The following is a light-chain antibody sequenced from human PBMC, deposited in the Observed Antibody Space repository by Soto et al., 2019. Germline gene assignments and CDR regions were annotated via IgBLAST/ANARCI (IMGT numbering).Light chain of an antibody. CDR2: ENN. CDR3: GTWDSSLSAYV. CDR1: SSNIGNNY. J-gene: IGLJ1*01. Sequence: PGQKVTISCSGSSSNIGNNYVSWYQQLPGTAPKLLIYENNKRPSGIPDRFSGSKSGTSATLGITGLQTGDEADYYCGTWDSSLSAYVFGTGTKVTVL. V-gene: IGLV1-51*02.